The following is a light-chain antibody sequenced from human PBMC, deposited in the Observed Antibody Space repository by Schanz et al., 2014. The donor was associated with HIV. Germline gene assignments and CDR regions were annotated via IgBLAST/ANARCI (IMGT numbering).Light chain of an antibody. V-gene: IGLV1-44*01. CDR3: ASYAGNNNVL. CDR2: NDS. Sequence: QSVLTQPSSASGTPGQRVTISCSGSRSNIGSNSVSWYQQVPGTAPKLLMYNDSRRPSGVPDRFSASKSGTSASLTVSGLQAEDEADYYCASYAGNNNVLFGGGTKLTVL. J-gene: IGLJ2*01. CDR1: RSNIGSNS.